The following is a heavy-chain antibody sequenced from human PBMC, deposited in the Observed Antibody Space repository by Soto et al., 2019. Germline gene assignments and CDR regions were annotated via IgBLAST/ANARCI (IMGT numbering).Heavy chain of an antibody. V-gene: IGHV4-59*01. CDR1: GGCMSSYD. CDR2: IYYSGST. J-gene: IGHJ4*02. D-gene: IGHD1-1*01. Sequence: SEALSLTCTGSGGCMSSYDWTWIRQPPGKGLEWIGKIYYSGSTNYNPSLKRRVTTSLDTSKNQFSLKLRSVTAADTAVYYCAREDTWTGGFDSWGQGTLVTVS. CDR3: AREDTWTGGFDS.